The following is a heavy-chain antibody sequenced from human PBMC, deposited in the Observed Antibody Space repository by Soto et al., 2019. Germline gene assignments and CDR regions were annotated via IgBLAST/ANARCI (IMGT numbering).Heavy chain of an antibody. J-gene: IGHJ3*02. V-gene: IGHV3-33*01. CDR2: IWYDGSNK. D-gene: IGHD1-26*01. Sequence: PGGSLRLSCAASGFTFSSYGMHWVRQAPGKGLEWVAVIWYDGSNKYYADSVKGRFTISRDNSKNTLYLQMNSLRAEDKAVYYCAGSGSYRSGAFDIWXQGTMVTVSS. CDR3: AGSGSYRSGAFDI. CDR1: GFTFSSYG.